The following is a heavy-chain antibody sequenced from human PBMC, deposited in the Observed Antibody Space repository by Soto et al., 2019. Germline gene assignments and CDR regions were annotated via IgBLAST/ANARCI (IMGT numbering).Heavy chain of an antibody. D-gene: IGHD3-10*01. V-gene: IGHV4-39*01. J-gene: IGHJ4*02. CDR3: ARHNYYGSGSYATYFDY. Sequence: QLQLQESGPGLVKPSETLSLTCTVSGGSISSSSYYWGWIRQPPGKGLEWIGSIYYSGSTYYNPSLKSRVTISADTFKNQFSLKLSSVTAADTAVYYCARHNYYGSGSYATYFDYWGQGTLVTVSS. CDR2: IYYSGST. CDR1: GGSISSSSYY.